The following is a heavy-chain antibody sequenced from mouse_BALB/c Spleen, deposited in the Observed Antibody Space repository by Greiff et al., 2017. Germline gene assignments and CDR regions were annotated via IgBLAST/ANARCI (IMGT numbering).Heavy chain of an antibody. CDR1: GFSLTGYG. V-gene: IGHV2-6-7*01. Sequence: VQLQQSGPGLVAPSQSLSITCTVSGFSLTGYGVNWVRQPPGKGLEWLGMIWGDGSTDYNSALKSRLSISKDNSKSQVFLKMNSLQTDDTARYYCARGGGYYGSSYNYFDYWGQGTTLTVSS. CDR2: IWGDGST. J-gene: IGHJ2*01. D-gene: IGHD1-1*01. CDR3: ARGGGYYGSSYNYFDY.